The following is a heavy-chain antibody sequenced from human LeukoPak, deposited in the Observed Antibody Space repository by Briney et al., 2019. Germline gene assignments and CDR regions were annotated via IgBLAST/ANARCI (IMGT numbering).Heavy chain of an antibody. CDR1: GFSFNSYW. J-gene: IGHJ4*02. CDR2: IDPAGTDT. Sequence: PGGSLRLSCAASGFSFNSYWMTWVRQPPGRGLEWVANIDPAGTDTYYVDPVKGRFTISRDSAKNLVYLQMNTLRAEDTAVYSCGRFGYVAGIDLWGQGTLVTVSS. D-gene: IGHD6-19*01. CDR3: GRFGYVAGIDL. V-gene: IGHV3-7*01.